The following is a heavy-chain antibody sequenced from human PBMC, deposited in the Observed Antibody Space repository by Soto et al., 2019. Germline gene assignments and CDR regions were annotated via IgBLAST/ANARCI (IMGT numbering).Heavy chain of an antibody. CDR1: GFTFSSYG. Sequence: QVQLVESGGGVVQPGRSLRLSCAASGFTFSSYGMHWVRQAPGKGLEWVAVISYDGSNKYYADSVKGRFTISRDNSKNTLYLQMNSLRAEDTAVYYCAKDEVGRDLYAYVWGSYRPAPPDYWGQGTLVTVSS. J-gene: IGHJ4*02. CDR2: ISYDGSNK. D-gene: IGHD3-16*02. V-gene: IGHV3-30*18. CDR3: AKDEVGRDLYAYVWGSYRPAPPDY.